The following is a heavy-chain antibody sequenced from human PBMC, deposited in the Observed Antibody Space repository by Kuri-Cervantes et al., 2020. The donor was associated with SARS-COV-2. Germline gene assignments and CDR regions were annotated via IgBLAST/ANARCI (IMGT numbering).Heavy chain of an antibody. CDR2: INWNGGST. D-gene: IGHD5-12*01. V-gene: IGHV3-20*04. Sequence: GESLKISCAASGFTFDDYGMSWVRQAPGKGLEWVSGINWNGGSTGYADSVKGRFTISRDNSKNTLYLQMNSLRAEDTAVYYCARAEIVATIDYWGQGTLVTVSS. CDR1: GFTFDDYG. J-gene: IGHJ4*02. CDR3: ARAEIVATIDY.